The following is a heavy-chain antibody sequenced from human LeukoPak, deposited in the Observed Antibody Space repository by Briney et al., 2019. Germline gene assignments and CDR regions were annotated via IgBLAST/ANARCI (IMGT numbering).Heavy chain of an antibody. CDR2: INHSGST. CDR1: GGSFSGYY. Sequence: SETLSLTCAVYGGSFSGYYWSWIRQPPGKGLEWIGEINHSGSTYYNPSLKSQVTISVDTSKNQFSLKLSSVTAADTAVYYCARDRGLYSSGWYGFDYWGQGTLVTVSS. D-gene: IGHD6-19*01. CDR3: ARDRGLYSSGWYGFDY. J-gene: IGHJ4*02. V-gene: IGHV4-34*01.